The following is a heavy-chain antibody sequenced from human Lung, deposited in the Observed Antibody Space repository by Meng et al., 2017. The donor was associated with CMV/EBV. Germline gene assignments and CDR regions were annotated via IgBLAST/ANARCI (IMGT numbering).Heavy chain of an antibody. CDR3: ARVLLDVRGWYYQGMDV. J-gene: IGHJ6*02. CDR2: ISSSYAV. CDR1: GFRFSDYY. Sequence: SCAASGFRFSDYYMTWIRQAPGKALEWVSYISSSYAVDYADSLKGRFTISRDNAKNSMYLQMNSLRAEDTAIYYCARVLLDVRGWYYQGMDVWGQGTXVTVSS. D-gene: IGHD6-19*01. V-gene: IGHV3-11*04.